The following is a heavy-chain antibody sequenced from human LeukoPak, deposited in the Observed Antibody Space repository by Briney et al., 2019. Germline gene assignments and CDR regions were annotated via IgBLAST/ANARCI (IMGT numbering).Heavy chain of an antibody. J-gene: IGHJ6*02. CDR1: GFTISSYE. CDR2: ISSSGSTI. D-gene: IGHD3-3*01. CDR3: ARGNDFWTDYGLGV. V-gene: IGHV3-48*03. Sequence: GGSLRLSCAASGFTISSYEMNWVRQAPGKGLEWVSYISSSGSTIYYADSVKGRFTISRDNAKNSLYLQMNSLRAEDTAVYYCARGNDFWTDYGLGVWGQGTTVTVSS.